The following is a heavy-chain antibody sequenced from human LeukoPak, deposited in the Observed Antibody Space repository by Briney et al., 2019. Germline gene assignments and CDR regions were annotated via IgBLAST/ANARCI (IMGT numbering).Heavy chain of an antibody. CDR1: GGSISSSSYY. CDR2: IYYSGST. J-gene: IGHJ4*02. CDR3: ARAGGYYGSGAYYIAY. V-gene: IGHV4-39*01. D-gene: IGHD3-10*01. Sequence: KASETLSLTCTVSGGSISSSSYYWGWIRQPPGKGLEWIGSIYYSGSTYYNPSLKSRVTISVDTSKNQFSLKLSSVTAADTAVYYCARAGGYYGSGAYYIAYWGQGTLVTVSS.